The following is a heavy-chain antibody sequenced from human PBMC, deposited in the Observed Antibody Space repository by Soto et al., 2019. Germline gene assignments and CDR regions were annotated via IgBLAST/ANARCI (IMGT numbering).Heavy chain of an antibody. J-gene: IGHJ6*02. V-gene: IGHV3-30-3*01. CDR3: ARERGGDCSSTSCYYGYYYYGMDV. CDR1: GFTFSSYA. Sequence: VGSLRLSCAATGFTFSSYAMHWVRQAPGKGLEWVAVISYDGSNKYYADSVKGRFTISRDNSKNTLYLQMNSLRAEDTAVYYCARERGGDCSSTSCYYGYYYYGMDVWGQGTTVTVSS. CDR2: ISYDGSNK. D-gene: IGHD2-2*01.